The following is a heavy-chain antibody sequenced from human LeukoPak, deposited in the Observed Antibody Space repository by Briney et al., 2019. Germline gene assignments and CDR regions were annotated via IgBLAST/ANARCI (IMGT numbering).Heavy chain of an antibody. D-gene: IGHD4-17*01. CDR1: GDSISSYY. J-gene: IGHJ4*02. CDR3: ARGGTVTNDY. CDR2: IYYSGST. V-gene: IGHV4-59*12. Sequence: PSETLSLTCTVSGDSISSYYCSWIRQPPGKGLEWIGYIYYSGSTNYNPSLKSRVTISVDTSKNQFSLKLSSVTAADTAVYYCARGGTVTNDYWGQGTLVTVSS.